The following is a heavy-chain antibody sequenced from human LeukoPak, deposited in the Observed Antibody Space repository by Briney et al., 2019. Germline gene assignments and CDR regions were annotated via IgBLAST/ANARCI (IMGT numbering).Heavy chain of an antibody. CDR3: ANRGSGWYFDY. V-gene: IGHV3-23*01. CDR1: GFTFSSYG. D-gene: IGHD6-19*01. J-gene: IGHJ4*02. CDR2: ISGSGGST. Sequence: GGSLRLSCAASGFTFSSYGMSWVRQAPGKGLEWVSAISGSGGSTYYADSVKGRFTISRDNSKNTLYLQMNSLRAEDTAVYYCANRGSGWYFDYWGQGTLVTVSS.